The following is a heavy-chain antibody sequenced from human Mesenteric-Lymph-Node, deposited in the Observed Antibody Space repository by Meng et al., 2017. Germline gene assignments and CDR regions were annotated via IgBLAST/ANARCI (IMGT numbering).Heavy chain of an antibody. Sequence: GESLKISCAASGFTFSSYDMHWVRQATGKGLEWVSAIGTAGDTYYPGSVKGRFTISRDNAKNTLYLQMNSLRDEDTAIYFCAREYNSGSYYSPWFDPRGQGTLVTVSS. CDR3: AREYNSGSYYSPWFDP. D-gene: IGHD1-26*01. CDR2: IGTAGDT. J-gene: IGHJ5*02. V-gene: IGHV3-13*01. CDR1: GFTFSSYD.